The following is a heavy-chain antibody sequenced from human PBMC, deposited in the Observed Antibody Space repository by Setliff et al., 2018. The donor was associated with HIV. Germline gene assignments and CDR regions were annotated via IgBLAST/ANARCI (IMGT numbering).Heavy chain of an antibody. Sequence: HPGGSLRLSCAASGFTFSGSAIHWVRQAPGKGLEWVGRIRSKDNSYATTYPASLKGRFTIPRDDSKNTAYLQMYSLKTEDTAVYYCTRRLIDTYYYESGTYPSMDVWGKGTTVTVSS. CDR1: GFTFSGSA. CDR3: TRRLIDTYYYESGTYPSMDV. V-gene: IGHV3-73*01. J-gene: IGHJ6*03. CDR2: IRSKDNSYAT. D-gene: IGHD3-10*01.